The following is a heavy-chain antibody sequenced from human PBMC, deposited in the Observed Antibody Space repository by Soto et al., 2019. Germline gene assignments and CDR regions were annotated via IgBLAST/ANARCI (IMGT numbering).Heavy chain of an antibody. CDR3: ARAAARFYGMDV. CDR2: INSDGSST. D-gene: IGHD6-6*01. V-gene: IGHV3-74*01. CDR1: AFAFSSYW. Sequence: LRLSCAASAFAFSSYWMHWVRQAPGKGLVWVSRINSDGSSTSYADSVKGRFTISRDNAKNTLYLQMNNLRAEDTAVYYCARAAARFYGMDVWGQATTVTVYS. J-gene: IGHJ6*02.